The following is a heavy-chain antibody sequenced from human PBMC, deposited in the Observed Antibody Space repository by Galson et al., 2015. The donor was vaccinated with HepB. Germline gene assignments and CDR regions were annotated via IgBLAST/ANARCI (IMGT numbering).Heavy chain of an antibody. CDR2: IKQDGSEK. J-gene: IGHJ4*02. CDR1: GFTFSSYW. V-gene: IGHV3-7*01. Sequence: SLRLSCAASGFTFSSYWMSWVRQAPGKGLEWVANIKQDGSEKYYVDSVKGRFTISRDNAKNSLYLQMNSLRAQDTAAYYCARDQLTDFWSGYYPLDYWGQGTLVTVSS. CDR3: ARDQLTDFWSGYYPLDY. D-gene: IGHD3-3*01.